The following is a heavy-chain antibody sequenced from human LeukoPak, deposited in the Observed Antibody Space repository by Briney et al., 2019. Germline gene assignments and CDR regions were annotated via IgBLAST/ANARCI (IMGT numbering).Heavy chain of an antibody. D-gene: IGHD2-2*01. CDR1: GGSISSYY. Sequence: SETLSLTCTVSGGSISSYYRSWIRQPPGKGLEWIGYIYTSGSTNYNPSLKSRVTISVDTSKNQFSLKLSSVTAADTAVYYCARQAPSPYYYYYMDVWGKGTTVTVSS. CDR3: ARQAPSPYYYYYMDV. CDR2: IYTSGST. V-gene: IGHV4-4*09. J-gene: IGHJ6*03.